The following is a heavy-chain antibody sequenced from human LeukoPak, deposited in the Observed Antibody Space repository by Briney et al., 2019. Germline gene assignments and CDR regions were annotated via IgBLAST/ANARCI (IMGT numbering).Heavy chain of an antibody. J-gene: IGHJ4*02. V-gene: IGHV3-72*01. CDR1: GFTFSDHY. CDR2: IRNKAKGYTT. D-gene: IGHD2-21*01. CDR3: ARGFNGLYSNVGQN. Sequence: GGSLRLSCAVSGFTFSDHYMDWVRQAPGKGLEWVGRIRNKAKGYTTEYAAPVKGRFTISRDDSKNSLYLQMNSLKTEDTAVYYCARGFNGLYSNVGQNWAPATLVTDTS.